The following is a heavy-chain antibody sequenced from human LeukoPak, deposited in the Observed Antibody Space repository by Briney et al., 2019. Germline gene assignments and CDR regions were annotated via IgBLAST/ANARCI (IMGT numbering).Heavy chain of an antibody. D-gene: IGHD3-3*01. CDR1: GFTFSSYA. J-gene: IGHJ5*02. Sequence: GGSLRLSCAASGFTFSSYAMHWVRQAPGKGLEWVAVISYDGSNKYYADSVKGRFTISRDNSKNTLYLQMNSLRAEDTAVYYCAREYGFWSGYPFDPWGQGTLVTVSS. CDR3: AREYGFWSGYPFDP. V-gene: IGHV3-30-3*01. CDR2: ISYDGSNK.